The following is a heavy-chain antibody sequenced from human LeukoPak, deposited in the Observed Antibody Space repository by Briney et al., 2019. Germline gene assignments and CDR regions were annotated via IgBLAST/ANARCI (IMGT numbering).Heavy chain of an antibody. Sequence: GGSLRLSCAASGFTFSSYAMSWVRQATGKGLEWVSAISGSGGSTYYADSVKGRFTISRDNSKNTLYLQMNSLRAEDTAVYYCAKNSPLAIYYYYYMDVWGKGTTVTVSS. J-gene: IGHJ6*03. V-gene: IGHV3-23*01. D-gene: IGHD5-12*01. CDR3: AKNSPLAIYYYYYMDV. CDR1: GFTFSSYA. CDR2: ISGSGGST.